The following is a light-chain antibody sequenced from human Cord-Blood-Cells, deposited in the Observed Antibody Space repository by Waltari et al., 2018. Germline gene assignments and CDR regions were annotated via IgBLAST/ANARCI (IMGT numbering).Light chain of an antibody. CDR3: CSYAGSYTYV. CDR2: DVS. Sequence: QSALTQPRSVSGSPGPSVTISCTGTSSDVGGYNYSPWYQQHPGKAPKLMIYDVSKRPSGVPDRFSGSKSGNTASLTISGLQAEDEADYYCCSYAGSYTYVFGTGTKVTVL. J-gene: IGLJ1*01. CDR1: SSDVGGYNY. V-gene: IGLV2-11*01.